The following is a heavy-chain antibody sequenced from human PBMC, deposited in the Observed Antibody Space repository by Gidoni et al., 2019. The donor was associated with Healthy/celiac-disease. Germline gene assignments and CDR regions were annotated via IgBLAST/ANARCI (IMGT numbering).Heavy chain of an antibody. V-gene: IGHV3-53*02. CDR3: ARAKPAAIEGGDYFDY. CDR2: IYSGGST. D-gene: IGHD2-2*02. J-gene: IGHJ4*02. CDR1: GFTVSSNY. Sequence: EVQLVETGGGLIQPGGSLRLSCAASGFTVSSNYMSWVRQAPGKGLEWVSVIYSGGSTYYADSVKGRCTISRDDSKNTLYLQMNSLRAEDTAVYYCARAKPAAIEGGDYFDYWGQGTLVTVSS.